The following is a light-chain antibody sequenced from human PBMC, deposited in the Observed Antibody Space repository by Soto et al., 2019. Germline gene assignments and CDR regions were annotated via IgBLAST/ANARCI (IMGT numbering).Light chain of an antibody. Sequence: QSALTQPPSASGSPGQSVTISCTGTSSDVGGYKYVSWYQQHPGKAPKLIIYEVTKRPSGVPDRFSGSKSGNTASLAVSGLQAEDEADYFCSAYAGNNNFVVFGGGTKLTVL. CDR2: EVT. CDR3: SAYAGNNNFVV. J-gene: IGLJ2*01. V-gene: IGLV2-8*01. CDR1: SSDVGGYKY.